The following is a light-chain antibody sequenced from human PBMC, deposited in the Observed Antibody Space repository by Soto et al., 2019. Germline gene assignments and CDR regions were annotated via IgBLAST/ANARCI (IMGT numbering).Light chain of an antibody. CDR1: SSNIGAGSD. Sequence: QSVLTQPPSVSGVSGQRVTISCTGNSSNIGAGSDVHWYQQLPGTAPKLLIAGDTTRPSGVPDRFSGSKSGASASLAITGLRAEDEADYYCQSYDSSLSASVFGGGTKLTVL. J-gene: IGLJ3*02. V-gene: IGLV1-40*01. CDR2: GDT. CDR3: QSYDSSLSASV.